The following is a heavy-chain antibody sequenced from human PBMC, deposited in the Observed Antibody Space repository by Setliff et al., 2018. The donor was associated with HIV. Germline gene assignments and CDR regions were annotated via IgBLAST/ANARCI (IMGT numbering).Heavy chain of an antibody. Sequence: SETLSLTCDVSGFSMSNFYYWGWIRQPPGKGLEWIGRVYHRGETYYKPSLKGRVTISIDSSKSQISLNVTSVTAADTAVYYCTRRDVSPLWFGQFDYWGQGIPVTVSS. J-gene: IGHJ4*02. CDR3: TRRDVSPLWFGQFDY. CDR2: VYHRGET. V-gene: IGHV4-38-2*01. CDR1: GFSMSNFYY. D-gene: IGHD3-10*01.